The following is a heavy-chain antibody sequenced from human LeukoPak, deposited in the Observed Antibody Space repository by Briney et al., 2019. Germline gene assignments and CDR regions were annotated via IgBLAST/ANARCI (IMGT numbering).Heavy chain of an antibody. CDR1: GFTFSSYA. Sequence: GGSLRLSCAASGFTFSSYAMSWVRQAPGKGLEWVSAISGSGGSTYYADSVKGRFTISRDNSKNTLYLQMNSLRAEDTAVYCCAKGQRTVLLWFGELFIDYWGQGTLVTVSS. CDR3: AKGQRTVLLWFGELFIDY. J-gene: IGHJ4*02. V-gene: IGHV3-23*01. D-gene: IGHD3-10*01. CDR2: ISGSGGST.